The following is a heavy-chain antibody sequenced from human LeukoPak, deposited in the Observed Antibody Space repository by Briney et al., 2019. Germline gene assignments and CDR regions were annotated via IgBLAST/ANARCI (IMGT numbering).Heavy chain of an antibody. CDR1: GGSISSSSYY. D-gene: IGHD6-13*01. Sequence: PSETLSLTCTVSGGSISSSSYYWGWIRQPPGKGLEWIGSIYYSGSTYYNPSLKSRVTISVDTSKNQFSLKLSSVTAADTAVYYCARDGLPGIAAIGSGYYFDYWGQGTLVTVSS. V-gene: IGHV4-39*07. CDR3: ARDGLPGIAAIGSGYYFDY. J-gene: IGHJ4*02. CDR2: IYYSGST.